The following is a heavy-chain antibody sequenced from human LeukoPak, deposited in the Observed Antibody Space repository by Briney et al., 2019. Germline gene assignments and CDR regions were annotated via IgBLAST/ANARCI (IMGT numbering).Heavy chain of an antibody. V-gene: IGHV1-2*06. J-gene: IGHJ6*02. CDR1: GYTFTGYY. CDR3: ASVYKYGMDV. CDR2: INPNSGGT. Sequence: ASVTVSCTASGYTFTGYYMHWVRQAPGQGLEWMGRINPNSGGTNYAQKFQGRVTMTRDTSASTVYMELSSLRSEDTAVYYCASVYKYGMDVWGQGTTVTVSS.